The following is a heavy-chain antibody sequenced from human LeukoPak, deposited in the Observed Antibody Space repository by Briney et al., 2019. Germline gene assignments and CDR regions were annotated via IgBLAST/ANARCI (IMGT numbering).Heavy chain of an antibody. CDR3: ARGYIVVVSQGMDV. V-gene: IGHV3-30*19. Sequence: GGSLRLSCAASGFTFSSYGMHWVRQTPGKGLEWVAVISYDGSNKYYADSVKGRFTISRDNSKNTLYLQMNSLRSEDTAVYYCARGYIVVVSQGMDVWGQGTTVTVSS. J-gene: IGHJ6*02. CDR1: GFTFSSYG. D-gene: IGHD2-21*01. CDR2: ISYDGSNK.